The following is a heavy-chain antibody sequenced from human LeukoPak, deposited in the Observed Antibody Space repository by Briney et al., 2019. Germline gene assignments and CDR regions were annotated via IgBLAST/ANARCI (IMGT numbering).Heavy chain of an antibody. CDR2: LSGSGVGT. V-gene: IGHV3-23*01. Sequence: GGSLRLSCAASGFTFSTYAMSWVRQAPGKGLEWVSSLSGSGVGTYYADSVKGRFTISRDNSKNTLYLQMNSLRAEDMAVYYCAKNLKFGGRDAFDIWGQGTKVTVSS. CDR3: AKNLKFGGRDAFDI. D-gene: IGHD3-16*01. J-gene: IGHJ3*02. CDR1: GFTFSTYA.